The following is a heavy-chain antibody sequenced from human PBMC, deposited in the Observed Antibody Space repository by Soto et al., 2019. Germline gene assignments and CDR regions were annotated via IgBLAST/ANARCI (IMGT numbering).Heavy chain of an antibody. V-gene: IGHV4-39*01. D-gene: IGHD3-22*01. Sequence: QLLLQESGPGLVKPSETLSLTCTVSGCSILDITYYWAWIRQSPGKGLEWIGTIFYSGGTFYTPSLKSRVTMSVDTSNNQFSLKLSSVTAADTAVYYCARQASGYYYGWFDPWGQGTLVTVSS. CDR2: IFYSGGT. CDR3: ARQASGYYYGWFDP. CDR1: GCSILDITYY. J-gene: IGHJ5*02.